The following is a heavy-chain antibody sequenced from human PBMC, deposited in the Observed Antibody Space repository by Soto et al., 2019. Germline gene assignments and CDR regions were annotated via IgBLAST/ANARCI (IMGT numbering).Heavy chain of an antibody. CDR1: GFTFSSYG. Sequence: QVQLVESGGGVVQPGRSLRLSCAASGFTFSSYGMQWFRQAPGKGLEWLAVIWYDGSNKYYADSVKGRFTISRDNSKKTLYLQMNSLRAEDTAVYYCARDCGYGVLCWCFDYWGQGTLVTVSS. CDR2: IWYDGSNK. J-gene: IGHJ4*02. V-gene: IGHV3-33*01. D-gene: IGHD5-12*01. CDR3: ARDCGYGVLCWCFDY.